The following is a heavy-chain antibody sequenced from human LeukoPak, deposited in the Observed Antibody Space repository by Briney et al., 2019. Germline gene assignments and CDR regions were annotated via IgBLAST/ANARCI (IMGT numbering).Heavy chain of an antibody. CDR2: IYPVDSDT. V-gene: IGHV5-51*01. Sequence: GESLKISCKGSGYSFTSYWIGWVRQMPGKGLEWMGIIYPVDSDTRYSPSFQGQVTISADKSISTAYLQWSSLKASDTAMYYCARRGSYYGASYAFDIWGQGTMVTVSS. J-gene: IGHJ3*02. D-gene: IGHD1-26*01. CDR3: ARRGSYYGASYAFDI. CDR1: GYSFTSYW.